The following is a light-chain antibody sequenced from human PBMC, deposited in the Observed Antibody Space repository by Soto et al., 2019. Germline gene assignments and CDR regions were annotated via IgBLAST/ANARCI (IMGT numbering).Light chain of an antibody. J-gene: IGKJ1*01. CDR1: QSVSSSY. CDR2: ASS. CDR3: QQEWDSSWT. Sequence: EIVLTQSPGTLSSSPGERATLSCRASQSVSSSYLAWYQHKPGQAPRLLIYASSSRATGIPDRFGGSGSGTDFTLNISRTEPEEFGVYYCQQEWDSSWTFRQGDKVEIK. V-gene: IGKV3-20*01.